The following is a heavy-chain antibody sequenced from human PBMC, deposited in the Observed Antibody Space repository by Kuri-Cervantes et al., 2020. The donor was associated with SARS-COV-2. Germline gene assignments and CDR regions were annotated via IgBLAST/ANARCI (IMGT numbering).Heavy chain of an antibody. J-gene: IGHJ4*02. D-gene: IGHD2-8*02. Sequence: SETLSLTCTVSGGSISSYYWSWIRQPPGKGLEWIGYIYYSGSTDYNPSLKSRVTISVDTSKNQFSLKLRSVTAAHTAVYYCAITESQSRRHYFDSWGQGTLVTVSS. CDR1: GGSISSYY. CDR3: AITESQSRRHYFDS. CDR2: IYYSGST. V-gene: IGHV4-59*12.